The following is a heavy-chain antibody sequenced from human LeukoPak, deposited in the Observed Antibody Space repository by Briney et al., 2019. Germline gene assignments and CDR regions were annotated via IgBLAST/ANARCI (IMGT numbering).Heavy chain of an antibody. Sequence: GGSLRLSCAASGFAFSSYAMSWVRQAPGKGLEWISAISGSGGSTYYVDSVKGRFTISRDNSKNTLYLQMNSLRVEDTAVYYCAKLPVAGLYFDYWGQGTLVTVSS. CDR3: AKLPVAGLYFDY. D-gene: IGHD6-19*01. CDR1: GFAFSSYA. J-gene: IGHJ4*02. CDR2: ISGSGGST. V-gene: IGHV3-23*01.